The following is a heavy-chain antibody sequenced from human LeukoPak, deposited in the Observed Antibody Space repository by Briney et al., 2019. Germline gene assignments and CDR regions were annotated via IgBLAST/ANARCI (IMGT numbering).Heavy chain of an antibody. V-gene: IGHV3-53*01. Sequence: GGSLRLSCAASGFTVSSNYMSWVRQAPGKGLEWVSVIYSGGSTYYADSVKGRFTISRDNSKTTLYLQMNSLRAEDTAVYYCARASWPDAFDIWGQGTMVTVSS. J-gene: IGHJ3*02. CDR3: ARASWPDAFDI. CDR2: IYSGGST. CDR1: GFTVSSNY.